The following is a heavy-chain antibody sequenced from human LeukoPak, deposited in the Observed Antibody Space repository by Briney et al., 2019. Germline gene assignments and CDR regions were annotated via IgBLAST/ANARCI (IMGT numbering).Heavy chain of an antibody. J-gene: IGHJ5*02. CDR3: ARSENRLLWFGEFRS. Sequence: ASVKVSCKASGYTFTSYYMHWVRQAPGQGLEWMGIINPSGGSTSYAQKFQGRVTMTRDTSTSTVYMELSSLRSEDTAVYYCARSENRLLWFGEFRSWGQGTLVTVSS. CDR2: INPSGGST. V-gene: IGHV1-46*01. D-gene: IGHD3-10*01. CDR1: GYTFTSYY.